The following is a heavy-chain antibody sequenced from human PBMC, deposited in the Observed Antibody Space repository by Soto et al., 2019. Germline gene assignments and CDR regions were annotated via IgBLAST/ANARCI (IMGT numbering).Heavy chain of an antibody. J-gene: IGHJ4*02. D-gene: IGHD3-10*01. V-gene: IGHV2-5*02. CDR1: GFSLSTGVG. Sequence: QITLKESGPTLVKPTQTLTLTCTFSGFSLSTGVGVGWIRQPPGKALECLALIYWDDDKRYSSSLKSRLTITKDTSKNPVVLIMTNMDPVDTATYYCAHKAYYGSGSLAYWGQGILVTVSS. CDR2: IYWDDDK. CDR3: AHKAYYGSGSLAY.